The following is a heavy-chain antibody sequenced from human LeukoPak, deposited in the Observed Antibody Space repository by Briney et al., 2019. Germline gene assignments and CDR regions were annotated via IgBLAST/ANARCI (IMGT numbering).Heavy chain of an antibody. CDR3: ARDSPGSSRFYHYYGLDV. D-gene: IGHD6-6*01. Sequence: GGSLRLSCIASGFTVSNNYMSWVRQAPGKGLEWVSVIYSGGSTSYADSVKGRFTIYRDNAKNSLYLQMNRLRAEDTAVYYCARDSPGSSRFYHYYGLDVWGQGTTVTVSS. V-gene: IGHV3-66*01. CDR1: GFTVSNNY. J-gene: IGHJ6*02. CDR2: IYSGGST.